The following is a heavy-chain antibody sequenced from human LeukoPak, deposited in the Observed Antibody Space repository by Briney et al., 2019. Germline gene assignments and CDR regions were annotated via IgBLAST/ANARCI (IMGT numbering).Heavy chain of an antibody. J-gene: IGHJ4*02. Sequence: GGSLRLSCAASGFTFSNYKMNWVRQAPGKGLEWVSYISSSGSIIYYSDSVKGRFTISRDNAKISLYFQMDSVRAEDSSVYYCARDFGYFWGQGTLVTVSS. CDR2: ISSSGSII. V-gene: IGHV3-48*03. CDR3: ARDFGYF. D-gene: IGHD3-10*01. CDR1: GFTFSNYK.